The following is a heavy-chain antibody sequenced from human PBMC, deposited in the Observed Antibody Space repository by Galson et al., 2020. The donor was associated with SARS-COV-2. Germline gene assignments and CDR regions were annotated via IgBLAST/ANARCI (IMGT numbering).Heavy chain of an antibody. CDR2: IDWDDDE. CDR1: GFSLSRSGMC. CDR3: ARIDSSGCRGNY. J-gene: IGHJ4*02. V-gene: IGHV2-70*11. Sequence: ESGPTLVKPTQTLTLTCTFSGFSLSRSGMCVSWIRQPPGKALEWLARIDWDDDEYYSTSLKTRLTISKDTSKNQVVLTMTNMDPMDTSTYYCARIDSSGCRGNYWGQGTLATVSS. D-gene: IGHD6-19*01.